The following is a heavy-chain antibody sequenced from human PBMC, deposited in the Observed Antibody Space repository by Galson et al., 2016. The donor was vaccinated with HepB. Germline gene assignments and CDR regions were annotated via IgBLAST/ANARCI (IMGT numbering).Heavy chain of an antibody. Sequence: QSGAEVKRPGESLKISCKGSGYSFTDYWIGWVRQMPGKGLEWMGMIYPDDSETRYSPSLRGQVTMSADKSISTASLQWSSLKASDTAMYYCSRREANGYALWGQGTLVTVSS. D-gene: IGHD2-8*01. V-gene: IGHV5-51*03. CDR3: SRREANGYAL. J-gene: IGHJ4*02. CDR1: GYSFTDYW. CDR2: IYPDDSET.